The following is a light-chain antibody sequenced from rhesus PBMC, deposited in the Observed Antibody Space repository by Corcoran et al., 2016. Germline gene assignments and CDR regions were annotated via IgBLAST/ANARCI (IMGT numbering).Light chain of an antibody. CDR3: LQYSSSPYS. J-gene: IGKJ2*01. CDR1: QGISSW. CDR2: KAS. V-gene: IGKV1-22*01. Sequence: DIQMTQSPSSLSASVGDTVTITCQASQGISSWLAWYQQKPGKAPKLLIYKASSLHSGGPPRFSGSGFGTDFTLTISSLHPEDFATYYCLQYSSSPYSFGQGTKVEIK.